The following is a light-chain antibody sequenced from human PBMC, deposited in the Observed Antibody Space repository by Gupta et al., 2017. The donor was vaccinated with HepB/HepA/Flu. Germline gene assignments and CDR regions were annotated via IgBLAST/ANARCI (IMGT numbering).Light chain of an antibody. CDR1: QSLLHSNGYNY. CDR2: LGS. V-gene: IGKV2-28*01. J-gene: IGKJ3*01. CDR3: MQALQTPFT. Sequence: DIVMTQSPLSLTVSPGEPASVSCRSSQSLLHSNGYNYLDWYLQKPGQSPQLLIYLGSNRASGVPDRFSGSGSGTDFTLKISRVETEDVGVYYCMQALQTPFTFGHGTKVDIK.